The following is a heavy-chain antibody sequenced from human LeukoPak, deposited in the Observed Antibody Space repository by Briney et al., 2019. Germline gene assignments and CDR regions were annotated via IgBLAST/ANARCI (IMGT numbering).Heavy chain of an antibody. CDR1: GFTFSDVW. CDR3: AREYFYNSSGYRALRY. Sequence: GGSLRLSCAASGFTFSDVWMTWVRQAPGKGLEWVANIKEDGSEKYYVDSVKGRFIISRDNAKNSLYLQMNSLRAEDTAVYSCAREYFYNSSGYRALRYWGQGTLVTVSS. D-gene: IGHD3-22*01. V-gene: IGHV3-7*01. J-gene: IGHJ4*02. CDR2: IKEDGSEK.